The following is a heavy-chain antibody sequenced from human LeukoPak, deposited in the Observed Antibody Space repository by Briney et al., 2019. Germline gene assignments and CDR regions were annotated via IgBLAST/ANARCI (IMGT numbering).Heavy chain of an antibody. CDR1: GFTVSSNY. CDR3: ARRWYYDYGYGMDV. D-gene: IGHD3-16*01. Sequence: TGGSLRLSCAASGFTVSSNYMSWVRQAPGKGLEWVSVIYSGGSTYYADAVKGRFTISRDNSKNTLYLQMNSLRAEDTAVYYCARRWYYDYGYGMDVWGQGTTVTVSS. J-gene: IGHJ6*02. CDR2: IYSGGST. V-gene: IGHV3-53*01.